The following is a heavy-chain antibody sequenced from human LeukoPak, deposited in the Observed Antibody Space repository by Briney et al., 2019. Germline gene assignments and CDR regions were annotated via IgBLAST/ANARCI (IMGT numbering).Heavy chain of an antibody. CDR1: GFTFSSYG. D-gene: IGHD3-10*01. CDR3: ANPAFFTMVRGVIILFDY. V-gene: IGHV3-23*01. J-gene: IGHJ4*02. CDR2: ISGSGGST. Sequence: GGSLRLSCAASGFTFSSYGMSWVRQAPGKGLEWVSAISGSGGSTYYADSVKGRFTISRDNSKNTLYLQMNSLRAEDTAVYYCANPAFFTMVRGVIILFDYWGQGTLVTVSS.